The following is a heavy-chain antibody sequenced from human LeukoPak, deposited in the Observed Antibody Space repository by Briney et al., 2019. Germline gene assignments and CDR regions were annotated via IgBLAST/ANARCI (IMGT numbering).Heavy chain of an antibody. CDR2: IRAYNGNT. J-gene: IGHJ6*02. V-gene: IGHV1-18*01. Sequence: GASVKVSCKASGYTFTSYGISWVRQAPGKGLGGMGWIRAYNGNTNYAQKLQGRVTMTTDTSTSTAYMELRSLRSDDTAVYYCARDLITIFGVVIISYYYGMDVWGQGTTVTVSS. D-gene: IGHD3-3*01. CDR3: ARDLITIFGVVIISYYYGMDV. CDR1: GYTFTSYG.